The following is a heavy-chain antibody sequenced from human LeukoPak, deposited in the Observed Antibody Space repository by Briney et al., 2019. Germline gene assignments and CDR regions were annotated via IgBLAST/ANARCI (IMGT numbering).Heavy chain of an antibody. CDR2: ISSSSSYI. CDR3: ARDFLGYSRSWYLDY. CDR1: GFTFSSYS. J-gene: IGHJ4*02. D-gene: IGHD6-13*01. V-gene: IGHV3-21*01. Sequence: GGSLRLSCATSGFTFSSYSMNWVRRAPGKGLEWVSSISSSSSYIYYADSVKGRFTISGDNAKNTLYLQMNSLRAEDTAVYYCARDFLGYSRSWYLDYWGQGTLVTVSS.